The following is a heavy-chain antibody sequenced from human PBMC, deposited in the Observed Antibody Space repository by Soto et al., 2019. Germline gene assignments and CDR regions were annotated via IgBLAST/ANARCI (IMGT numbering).Heavy chain of an antibody. J-gene: IGHJ4*03. CDR1: GFTFSDYY. CDR2: ISSSRSTI. Sequence: GGSLRLSCAASGFTFSDYYMSWIRQAPGKGLEWVSYISSSRSTIYYADSVKGRFTISRDNAKNSLYLQMNSLRAEDTAVYYCSIQRYSAYSRLFDYWGQGSLDTGS. CDR3: SIQRYSAYSRLFDY. D-gene: IGHD5-18*01. V-gene: IGHV3-11*01.